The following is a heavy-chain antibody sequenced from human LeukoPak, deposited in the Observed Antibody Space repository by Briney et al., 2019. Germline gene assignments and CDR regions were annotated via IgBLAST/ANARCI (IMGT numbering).Heavy chain of an antibody. V-gene: IGHV1-18*04. Sequence: ASVKVSCKASGYTFTSYGITWVRPAPGQGLEWMGWISAYNGNTNYAQKLQGRVTMTTDTSTSTAYMELRSLRSDDTSVYYCARPNGDYVGDYFHYWAQGTLVTVSS. CDR3: ARPNGDYVGDYFHY. CDR2: ISAYNGNT. J-gene: IGHJ4*02. D-gene: IGHD4-17*01. CDR1: GYTFTSYG.